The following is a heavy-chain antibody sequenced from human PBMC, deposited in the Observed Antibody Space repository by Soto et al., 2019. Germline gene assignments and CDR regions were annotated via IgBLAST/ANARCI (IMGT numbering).Heavy chain of an antibody. V-gene: IGHV3-48*01. CDR3: ARVRCNGGSCNFGYFDY. J-gene: IGHJ4*02. CDR2: INSGSVTI. Sequence: GGSLRLSCVASGFTFSTYSMNWVRQAPGKGLEWVSYINSGSVTIYYADSVEGRFAISRDNAKNSVYLQMNSLRAEDTAVYYCARVRCNGGSCNFGYFDYWGQGTLVTVSS. D-gene: IGHD2-15*01. CDR1: GFTFSTYS.